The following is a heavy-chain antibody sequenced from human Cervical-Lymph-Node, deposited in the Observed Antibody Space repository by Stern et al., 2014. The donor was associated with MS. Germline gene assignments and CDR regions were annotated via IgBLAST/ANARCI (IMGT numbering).Heavy chain of an antibody. CDR2: ISSTSSII. CDR1: GFTFSSYS. V-gene: IGHV3-48*02. D-gene: IGHD1-1*01. Sequence: EVQLVESGGGVVQPGRSLRLSCAASGFTFSSYSMNWVRQAPGKGLEWVSHISSTSSIIYYEDSVKGRLTISRDNAKNSLYLQMNSLRDEDTAVYYCARVENGKHDAFDIWGQGTMVTVSS. J-gene: IGHJ3*02. CDR3: ARVENGKHDAFDI.